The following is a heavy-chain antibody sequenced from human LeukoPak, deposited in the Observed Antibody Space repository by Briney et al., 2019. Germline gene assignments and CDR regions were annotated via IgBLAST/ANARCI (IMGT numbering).Heavy chain of an antibody. CDR2: VYCSGTT. CDR1: GGSISSRRYY. Sequence: PSETLSLTCTVSGGSISSRRYYWCWIRQPPGKGVERIGSVYCSGTTYYNPSLKSRVTISVDTSKNQFSLKLSSVTAADTAVYYCARQYDFWSGYLAWFDPWGQGTLVTVSS. V-gene: IGHV4-39*01. J-gene: IGHJ5*02. D-gene: IGHD3-3*01. CDR3: ARQYDFWSGYLAWFDP.